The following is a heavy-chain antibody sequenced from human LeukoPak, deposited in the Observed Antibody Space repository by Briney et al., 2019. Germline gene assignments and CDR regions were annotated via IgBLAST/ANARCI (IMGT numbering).Heavy chain of an antibody. CDR3: AKEGGSGLGATTPYYYYYYMDV. CDR2: ISWDGGST. Sequence: GGPLRLSCAASGFTFDDYTMHWVRQAPGKGLEWVSLISWDGGSTYYADSVKGRFTISRDNSKNSLYLQMNSLRTEDTALYYCAKEGGSGLGATTPYYYYYYMDVWGKGTTVTVSS. D-gene: IGHD5-12*01. CDR1: GFTFDDYT. V-gene: IGHV3-43*01. J-gene: IGHJ6*03.